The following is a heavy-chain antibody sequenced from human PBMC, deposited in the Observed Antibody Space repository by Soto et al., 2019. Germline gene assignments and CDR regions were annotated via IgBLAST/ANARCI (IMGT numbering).Heavy chain of an antibody. V-gene: IGHV3-33*01. D-gene: IGHD6-13*01. J-gene: IGHJ3*02. CDR3: ARRAPIAAAGSGADAFDI. CDR2: IWYDGSNK. Sequence: QVQLVESGGGVVQPGRSLRLSCAASGFTFSSYGMHWVRQAPGKGLEWVAVIWYDGSNKYYADSVKGRFTISRDNSKNTLYLQMNSLRAEDTAVYYCARRAPIAAAGSGADAFDIWGQGTMVTVSS. CDR1: GFTFSSYG.